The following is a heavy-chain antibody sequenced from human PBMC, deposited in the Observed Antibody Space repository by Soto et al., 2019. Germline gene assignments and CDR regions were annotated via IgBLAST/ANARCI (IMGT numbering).Heavy chain of an antibody. D-gene: IGHD6-13*01. CDR2: ISGSASSTGT. Sequence: PGGSLRLSCAASGFTFSTYAMSWVRQAPGKGLEWVSDISGSASSTGTYYADSVKGRFTISRDNSKNTLYLQMNSLRVEDTAVYYCAKDLYRSSWFTSFDYWGQGTLVTVSS. V-gene: IGHV3-23*01. J-gene: IGHJ4*02. CDR3: AKDLYRSSWFTSFDY. CDR1: GFTFSTYA.